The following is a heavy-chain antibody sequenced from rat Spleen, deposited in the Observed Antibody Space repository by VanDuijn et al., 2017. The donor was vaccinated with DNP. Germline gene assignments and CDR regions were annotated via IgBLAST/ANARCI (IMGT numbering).Heavy chain of an antibody. D-gene: IGHD1-12*01. J-gene: IGHJ4*01. Sequence: EVLLVESDGGLVQPGRSLKHSCAVSGFTFSDYYMAWVRQAPAKGLEWVATISYNGGTPYYRDSVKGRFTISRDNAQSTLYLQMDSLRSEDTATYYCARHRTIMPYYYVMDAWGQGASVTVSS. CDR2: ISYNGGTP. CDR1: GFTFSDYY. V-gene: IGHV5-7*01. CDR3: ARHRTIMPYYYVMDA.